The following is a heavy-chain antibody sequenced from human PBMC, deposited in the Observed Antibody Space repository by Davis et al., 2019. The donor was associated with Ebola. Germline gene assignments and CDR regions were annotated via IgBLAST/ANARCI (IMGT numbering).Heavy chain of an antibody. Sequence: GGSLRLSCAVSGFTFSKYTINWVRQAPGKGLEWVATINQDGSQTYYVDSVKGRFTMSRDDAKNSLYLEMNHLTADDTAVYYCATDAWGGFDPWGQGTLVNVSS. CDR3: ATDAWGGFDP. CDR1: GFTFSKYT. CDR2: INQDGSQT. V-gene: IGHV3-7*03. J-gene: IGHJ5*02. D-gene: IGHD1-26*01.